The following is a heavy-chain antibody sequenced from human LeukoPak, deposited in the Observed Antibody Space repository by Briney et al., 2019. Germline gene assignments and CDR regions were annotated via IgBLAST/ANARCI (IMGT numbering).Heavy chain of an antibody. D-gene: IGHD2-8*01. J-gene: IGHJ6*03. V-gene: IGHV4-59*01. CDR3: ARVLNYYYYYMDV. CDR1: GVSISSYY. CDR2: IYYSGST. Sequence: PSETLSLTCTVSGVSISSYYWSWIRQPPGKGLEWIGYIYYSGSTNYNPSLKSRVTISVDTSKNQFSLKLSSVTAADTAVYYCARVLNYYYYYMDVWGKGTTVTVSS.